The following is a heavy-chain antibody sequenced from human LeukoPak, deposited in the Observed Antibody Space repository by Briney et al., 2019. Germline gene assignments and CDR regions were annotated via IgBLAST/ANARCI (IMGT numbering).Heavy chain of an antibody. CDR3: ARSIRYDFWSGYYMGGPEDYYYMDV. D-gene: IGHD3-3*01. V-gene: IGHV3-53*01. Sequence: PGGSLRLSCAASGFTVSSNYMSWVRQAPGKGLEWVSVIYSGGSTYYADSVKGRFTISRDNAKNTLYLQMNSLRAEDTAVYYCARSIRYDFWSGYYMGGPEDYYYMDVWGKGTTVTVSS. CDR2: IYSGGST. CDR1: GFTVSSNY. J-gene: IGHJ6*03.